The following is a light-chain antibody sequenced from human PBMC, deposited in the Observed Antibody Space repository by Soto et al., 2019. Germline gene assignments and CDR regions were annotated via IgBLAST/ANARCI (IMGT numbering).Light chain of an antibody. CDR2: EVS. V-gene: IGLV2-14*01. CDR1: SSDVGGYNY. J-gene: IGLJ1*01. CDR3: SSYASTTAYL. Sequence: QSALTQPASVSGSPGQWITIPCTGTSSDVGGYNYVSRYQLHPGKAPKLIIYEVSNRPSGVSNRFSGSKSGNTASLTISGLQAEDEADYYCSSYASTTAYLFGTGTKLTVL.